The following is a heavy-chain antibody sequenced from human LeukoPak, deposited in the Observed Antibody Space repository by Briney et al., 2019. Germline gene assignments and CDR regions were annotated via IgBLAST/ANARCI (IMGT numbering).Heavy chain of an antibody. D-gene: IGHD3-10*01. CDR2: IYYSGST. V-gene: IGHV4-59*01. CDR3: ARAAAGGFGDFDY. J-gene: IGHJ4*02. CDR1: GGSISSYY. Sequence: SETLSLTCTVSGGSISSYYWSWIRQPPGKGLEWIGCIYYSGSTNYNPSLKSRVTISVDTSKNQFSLKLSSVTAADTAVYYCARAAAGGFGDFDYWGQGTPVTVSS.